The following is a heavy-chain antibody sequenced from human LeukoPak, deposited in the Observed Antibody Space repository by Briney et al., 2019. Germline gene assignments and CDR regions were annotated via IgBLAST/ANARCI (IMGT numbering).Heavy chain of an antibody. CDR3: ARGISMDV. V-gene: IGHV3-74*01. Sequence: GGSLRLSCAASGFTFSNYWIPWVRQDPGKGLVWVSRINGDGSSTNYADSVKGRFTISRDNAKNTLYLQMNSLRAEDTAVYYCARGISMDVWGKGTTVTVSS. CDR2: INGDGSST. J-gene: IGHJ6*04. CDR1: GFTFSNYW. D-gene: IGHD3-3*02.